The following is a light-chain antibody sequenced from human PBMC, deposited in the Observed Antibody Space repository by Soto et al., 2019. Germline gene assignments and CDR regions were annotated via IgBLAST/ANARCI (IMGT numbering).Light chain of an antibody. J-gene: IGKJ4*01. CDR2: RAS. Sequence: DVQMTQSPSTLSASLGDRVTITCRASETINNWLAWYQQKPGKAPKLLIHRASMLEREVPSRFSGSGFGTDFTLTISGLQPDDSATYYCQQYSSHWLSFGGGTKVEIK. V-gene: IGKV1-5*03. CDR3: QQYSSHWLS. CDR1: ETINNW.